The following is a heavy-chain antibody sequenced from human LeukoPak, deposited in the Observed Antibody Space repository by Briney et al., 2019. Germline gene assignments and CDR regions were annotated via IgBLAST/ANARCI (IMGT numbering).Heavy chain of an antibody. Sequence: GRSLRLSCAASGFTFSTYGMHWVRQAPGKGLEWVAGISYDERNIYYAESVKGRFTISRDTSKNTVDLQMGSLGAGDTAVYYCAKPLDTDTWYYFDYWGQGILVTVSS. J-gene: IGHJ4*02. V-gene: IGHV3-30*18. D-gene: IGHD3/OR15-3a*01. CDR2: ISYDERNI. CDR1: GFTFSTYG. CDR3: AKPLDTDTWYYFDY.